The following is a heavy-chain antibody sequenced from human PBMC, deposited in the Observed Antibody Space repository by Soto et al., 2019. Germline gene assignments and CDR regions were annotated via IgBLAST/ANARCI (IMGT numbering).Heavy chain of an antibody. CDR2: IIPFIGTA. Sequence: SVKVSCKASGGTFSSYAISWVRQAPGQGLEWMGRIIPFIGTANYAQKFQGRVTITADESTSTAYMELTSLRSADTAVSYCARVVSTTVPASYYYGMDVWGQGTTVTLSS. D-gene: IGHD4-4*01. CDR3: ARVVSTTVPASYYYGMDV. V-gene: IGHV1-69*11. CDR1: GGTFSSYA. J-gene: IGHJ6*02.